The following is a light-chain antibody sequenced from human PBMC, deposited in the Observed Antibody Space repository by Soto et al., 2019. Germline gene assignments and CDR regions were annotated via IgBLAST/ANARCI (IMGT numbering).Light chain of an antibody. V-gene: IGLV2-23*01. CDR2: DGN. CDR3: CSYSGSGTVV. J-gene: IGLJ2*01. Sequence: QSVLTQPPSVSGAPGQSITISCTGSSGNIGPYNLVSWYQQHPGRAPKLIFFDGNQRPSGVSHRFSGSKSGNTASLTIPGVQAEGEADYHCCSYSGSGTVVCGRGTKLTVL. CDR1: SGNIGPYNL.